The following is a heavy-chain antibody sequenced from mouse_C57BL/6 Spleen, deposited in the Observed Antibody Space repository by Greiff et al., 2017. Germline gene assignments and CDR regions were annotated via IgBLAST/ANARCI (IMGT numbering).Heavy chain of an antibody. J-gene: IGHJ3*01. V-gene: IGHV14-4*01. CDR3: TRDSSGYWFAY. CDR2: IDPENGDT. Sequence: EVQLQESGAELVRPGASVKLSCTASGFNIKDDYMHWVKQRPEQGLEWIGWIDPENGDTEYASKFQGKATITADTSSNTAYLQLSSLTSEDTAVYYCTRDSSGYWFAYWGQGTLVTVSA. CDR1: GFNIKDDY. D-gene: IGHD3-2*02.